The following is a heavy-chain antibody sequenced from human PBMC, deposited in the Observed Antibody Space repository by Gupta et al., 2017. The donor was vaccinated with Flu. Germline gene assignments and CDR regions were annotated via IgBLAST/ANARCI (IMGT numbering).Heavy chain of an antibody. CDR2: LSYDGSNK. J-gene: IGHJ5*02. CDR1: GFTLSSYG. CDR3: AKWPPFDP. Sequence: QVQLVESGGGVVQPGRSSRVSCAASGFTLSSYGMHWVRQAPGKGLECVAVLSYDGSNKYYADSVKGRFTISIDNSKITLYLQMNSLRAEDTALYYCAKWPPFDPWGQGTLVTVSS. V-gene: IGHV3-30*18.